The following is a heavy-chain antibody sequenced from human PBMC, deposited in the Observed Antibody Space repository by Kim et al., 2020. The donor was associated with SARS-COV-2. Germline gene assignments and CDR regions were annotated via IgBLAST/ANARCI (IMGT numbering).Heavy chain of an antibody. V-gene: IGHV3-23*01. CDR3: AKYEAFSVNSYYLDY. Sequence: GGSLRLSCAASGFAFGSYALSWVRQAPGKGLEWVSGISGSGAFTNYADSVKGRFTISRDNSKNILYLQINSLRGDDTAVYHCAKYEAFSVNSYYLDYWGQGTLVTVSS. CDR1: GFAFGSYA. CDR2: ISGSGAFT. J-gene: IGHJ4*02. D-gene: IGHD1-1*01.